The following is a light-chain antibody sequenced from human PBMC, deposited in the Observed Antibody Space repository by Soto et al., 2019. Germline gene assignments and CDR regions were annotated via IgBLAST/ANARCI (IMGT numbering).Light chain of an antibody. CDR3: QQYESHSEA. CDR1: QSVGSW. CDR2: DGT. Sequence: DIQLTQSPSTLSASVGDRVSITCWASQSVGSWLAWHQKKPGKAPKLLIFDGTYLESGVPSRFSGSGSGTEFTLTINDLQPDDSATYYCQQYESHSEAFGQGTKLEVK. V-gene: IGKV1-5*01. J-gene: IGKJ1*01.